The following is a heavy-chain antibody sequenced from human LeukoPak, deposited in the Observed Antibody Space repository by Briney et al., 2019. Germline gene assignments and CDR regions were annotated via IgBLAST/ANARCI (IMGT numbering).Heavy chain of an antibody. CDR2: INHSGST. Sequence: SETLSLTCAVYGGSFSGYYWSWIRQPPGKGLEWIGEINHSGSTNYNPSLKSRVTISVDTSKNQFSLKLSSVTAADTAVYYCARELTYYYDSSGYYHFDYWGQGTLVTVSS. J-gene: IGHJ4*02. V-gene: IGHV4-34*01. CDR3: ARELTYYYDSSGYYHFDY. D-gene: IGHD3-22*01. CDR1: GGSFSGYY.